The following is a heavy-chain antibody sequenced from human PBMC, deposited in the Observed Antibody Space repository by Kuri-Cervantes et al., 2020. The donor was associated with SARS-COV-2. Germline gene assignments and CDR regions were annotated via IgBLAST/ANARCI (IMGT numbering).Heavy chain of an antibody. Sequence: ASVKVSCKASGYTFTGYYMHWVRQAPGQGLEWMGWINPNSGGTNYAQKFQGRVTMTRDTSISTAYMELSRLRSDYTAVYYCARDRGYDILTGYYSFDYWGQGTLVTVSS. V-gene: IGHV1-2*02. CDR2: INPNSGGT. CDR1: GYTFTGYY. CDR3: ARDRGYDILTGYYSFDY. D-gene: IGHD3-9*01. J-gene: IGHJ4*02.